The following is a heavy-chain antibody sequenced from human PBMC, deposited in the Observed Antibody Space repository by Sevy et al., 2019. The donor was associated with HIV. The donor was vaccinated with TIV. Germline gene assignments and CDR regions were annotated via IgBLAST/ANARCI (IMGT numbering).Heavy chain of an antibody. J-gene: IGHJ3*01. CDR3: ATDQSSGPVVIYALAS. CDR2: ISAYNGNT. D-gene: IGHD2-21*01. V-gene: IGHV1-18*01. CDR1: GYTFTSYG. Sequence: ASVKVSCKASGYTFTSYGISWVRQAPGQGLEWMGWISAYNGNTNYAQKLQGRVTMTTDTSTSTAYMELRSLRSDDTAVYYCATDQSSGPVVIYALASWGHGTLVTVSS.